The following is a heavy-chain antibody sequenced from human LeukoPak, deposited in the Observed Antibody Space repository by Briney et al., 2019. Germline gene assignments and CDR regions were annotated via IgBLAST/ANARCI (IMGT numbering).Heavy chain of an antibody. Sequence: PGGSLRLSCAASGFTLSSYAMSWVRQAPGKGLEWVSLISGNAGSTYYADSVKGRFTVSRDITKNTLYLQMNSLRAEDTAVYYCAKAPTGTTSPSRFDPWGQGTLVTVSS. CDR1: GFTLSSYA. J-gene: IGHJ5*02. V-gene: IGHV3-23*01. CDR3: AKAPTGTTSPSRFDP. D-gene: IGHD1-7*01. CDR2: ISGNAGST.